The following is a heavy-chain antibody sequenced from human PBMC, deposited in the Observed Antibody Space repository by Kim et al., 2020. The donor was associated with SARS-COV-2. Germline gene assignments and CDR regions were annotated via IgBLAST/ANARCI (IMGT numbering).Heavy chain of an antibody. CDR2: IYSGGST. CDR1: GFTVSSNY. V-gene: IGHV3-53*01. CDR3: ARDLNYYGMDV. J-gene: IGHJ6*02. Sequence: GGSLRLSCAASGFTVSSNYMSWVRQAPGKGLEWVSVIYSGGSTYYADSVKGRFTISRDNSKNTLYLQMNSLRAEDTAVYYCARDLNYYGMDVWGQGTTVTVSS.